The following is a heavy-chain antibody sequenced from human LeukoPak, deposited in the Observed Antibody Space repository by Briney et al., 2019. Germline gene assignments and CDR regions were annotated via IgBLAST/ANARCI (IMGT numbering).Heavy chain of an antibody. V-gene: IGHV3-30*02. CDR3: AKETGYSSGWYRNLDY. J-gene: IGHJ4*02. Sequence: GGSLRLSCAASGFTFSTYGMHWVRQAPGKGLEWVAFIRYDGINKYYPDSVKGRFTISRDNSKNTLYLQMDSLRAEDTALYYCAKETGYSSGWYRNLDYWGQGTLVTVSS. D-gene: IGHD6-19*01. CDR2: IRYDGINK. CDR1: GFTFSTYG.